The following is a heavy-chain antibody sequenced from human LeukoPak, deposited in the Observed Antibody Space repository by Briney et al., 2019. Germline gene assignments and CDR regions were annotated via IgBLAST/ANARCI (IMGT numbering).Heavy chain of an antibody. CDR3: ARGNYYDTKVADY. CDR1: GFTFSDYA. CDR2: ISYDGSNK. Sequence: PGRSLRLSCAASGFTFSDYAMHWVRQAPGKGLEWVALISYDGSNKCYADSVRGRFTFPRDNSKNTLSLQMNSLRAEDTAVYYCARGNYYDTKVADYWGQGALVTVSS. J-gene: IGHJ4*02. V-gene: IGHV3-30*04. D-gene: IGHD3-22*01.